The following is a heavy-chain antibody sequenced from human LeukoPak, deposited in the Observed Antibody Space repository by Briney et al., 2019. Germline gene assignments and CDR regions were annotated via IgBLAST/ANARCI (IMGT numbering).Heavy chain of an antibody. D-gene: IGHD6-19*01. CDR2: INPNSGGT. CDR3: ARVAVAGTSGVGWFDP. CDR1: GYTFTGYY. V-gene: IGHV1-2*02. J-gene: IGHJ5*02. Sequence: ASVKVSCKASGYTFTGYYMHWVRQAPGQGLEWMGWINPNSGGTNYAQKFQGRVTMTRDTSISTAYMELSRLRSDDTAVYYCARVAVAGTSGVGWFDPWGQGTLVTVSS.